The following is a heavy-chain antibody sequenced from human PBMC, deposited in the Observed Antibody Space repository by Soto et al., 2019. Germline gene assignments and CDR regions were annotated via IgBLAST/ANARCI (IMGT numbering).Heavy chain of an antibody. CDR2: IYHSGST. D-gene: IGHD3-10*01. J-gene: IGHJ4*02. V-gene: IGHV4-30-2*01. CDR1: GGSISGVGYS. CDR3: ARVPGH. Sequence: PSETMSLTCAVFGGSISGVGYSWSWIRQPPGKGLEWIGYIYHSGSTYYNPSLKSRVTISVDRSKNQFSLKLISVTAADTAVYYCARVPGHWRQGTLVTVSS.